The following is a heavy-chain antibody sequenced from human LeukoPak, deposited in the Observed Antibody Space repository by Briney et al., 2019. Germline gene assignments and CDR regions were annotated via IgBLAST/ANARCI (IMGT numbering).Heavy chain of an antibody. J-gene: IGHJ5*02. CDR2: INAVNGNT. CDR1: GYTFTNYA. V-gene: IGHV1-3*03. CDR3: AREGANWFDP. Sequence: ASVKVSCKASGYTFTNYAMHWVRQAPGQRLEWMGWINAVNGNTKYSQEFQGRVTISRDTSASTAYMELRSLRSEDMAVYYCAREGANWFDPWGQGTLVTVSS.